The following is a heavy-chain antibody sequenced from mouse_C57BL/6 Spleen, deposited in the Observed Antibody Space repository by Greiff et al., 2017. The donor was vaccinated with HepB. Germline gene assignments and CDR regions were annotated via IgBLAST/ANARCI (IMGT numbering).Heavy chain of an antibody. CDR3: ARPEVVAPWYFDV. D-gene: IGHD1-1*01. J-gene: IGHJ1*03. V-gene: IGHV5-17*01. CDR1: GFTFSDYG. Sequence: DVMLVESGGGLVKPGGSLKLSCAASGFTFSDYGMHWVRQAPEKGLEWVAYISSGSSTIYYADTVKGRFTISRDNAKNTLFLQMTSLRSEDTAMYYCARPEVVAPWYFDVWGTGTTVTVSS. CDR2: ISSGSSTI.